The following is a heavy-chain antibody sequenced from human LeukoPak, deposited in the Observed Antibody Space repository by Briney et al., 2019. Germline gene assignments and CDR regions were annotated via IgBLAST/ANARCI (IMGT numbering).Heavy chain of an antibody. CDR2: IKHDGSED. V-gene: IGHV3-7*01. D-gene: IGHD6-13*01. CDR3: LAAAGDY. CDR1: GFIFSSYW. Sequence: PGGSLRLSCAASGFIFSSYWMTWVRQAPGKGLEWVATIKHDGSEDYYLDSVKGRFTISRDNAKNSLYLQMNSLRAEDTAVYYCLAAAGDYWGQGTLVTVSS. J-gene: IGHJ4*02.